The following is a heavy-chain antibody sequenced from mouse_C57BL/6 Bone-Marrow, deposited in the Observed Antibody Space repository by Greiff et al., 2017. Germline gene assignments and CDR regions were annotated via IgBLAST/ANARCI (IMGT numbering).Heavy chain of an antibody. V-gene: IGHV1-52*01. CDR3: ARESNYYGSSLYYFDY. Sequence: QVQLQQPGAELVRPGSSVKLSCKASGYTFTSYWMHWVKQRPIQGLEWIGNIDPSDSETHYNQKFKDKATLTVDKSSSTAYMQLSSLTSEDSAVYYCARESNYYGSSLYYFDYWGQGTTLTVSS. J-gene: IGHJ2*01. D-gene: IGHD1-1*01. CDR1: GYTFTSYW. CDR2: IDPSDSET.